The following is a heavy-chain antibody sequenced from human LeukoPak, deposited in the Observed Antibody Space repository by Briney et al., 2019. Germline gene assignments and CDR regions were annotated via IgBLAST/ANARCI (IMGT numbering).Heavy chain of an antibody. V-gene: IGHV3-64*01. D-gene: IGHD2/OR15-2a*01. J-gene: IGHJ4*02. Sequence: GSLRLSFATSGFTLTNFAMHWVRQAPGKGLEYVSAMSSDGGTTYYANSVKGRFTMSRDKSKNAVYLQMGSLRPDDMAVYYCARGGSLSAYDSWGQGTLVTVSS. CDR3: ARGGSLSAYDS. CDR2: MSSDGGTT. CDR1: GFTLTNFA.